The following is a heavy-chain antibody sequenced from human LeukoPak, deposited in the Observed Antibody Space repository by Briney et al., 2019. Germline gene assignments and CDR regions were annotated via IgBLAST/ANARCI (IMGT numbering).Heavy chain of an antibody. CDR2: IKQDESQK. J-gene: IGHJ6*03. D-gene: IGHD3-10*01. V-gene: IGHV3-7*01. CDR1: GFTFSSYW. CDR3: ARVFYYGSRHYYMDV. Sequence: PGGSLRLSCVASGFTFSSYWMSWVRQAPGKGLEWVANIKQDESQKYYVDSVKGRFTISRDNAQKTLYLQMSSLRDEDTAVYFCARVFYYGSRHYYMDVWGKGATVTISS.